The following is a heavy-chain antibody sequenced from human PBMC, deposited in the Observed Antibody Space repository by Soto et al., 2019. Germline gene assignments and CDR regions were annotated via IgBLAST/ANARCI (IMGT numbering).Heavy chain of an antibody. CDR3: ARDRLRHYYDSSRYYLFDY. CDR2: INPSGGST. V-gene: IGHV1-46*01. D-gene: IGHD3-22*01. CDR1: GYTFTSYY. J-gene: IGHJ4*02. Sequence: ASVKVSCKASGYTFTSYYMHWVRQAPGQGLEWMGIINPSGGSTSYAQKFQGRVTMTRDTSTSTVYMELSSLRSEDTAVYYCARDRLRHYYDSSRYYLFDYWGQGTVVTV.